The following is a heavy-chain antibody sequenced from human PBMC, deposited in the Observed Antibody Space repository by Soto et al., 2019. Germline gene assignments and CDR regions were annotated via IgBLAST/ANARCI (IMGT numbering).Heavy chain of an antibody. J-gene: IGHJ6*02. D-gene: IGHD3-10*01. CDR2: IIPIFGTA. CDR1: GGTFSSYA. V-gene: IGHV1-69*13. CDR3: AREGAVRGVIYYYGMDV. Sequence: SVKVSCKASGGTFSSYAISWVRQAPGQGFEWMGGIIPIFGTANYAQKFQGRVTITADESTSTAYTELSSLRSEDTAVYYCAREGAVRGVIYYYGMDVWGQGTTVTVSS.